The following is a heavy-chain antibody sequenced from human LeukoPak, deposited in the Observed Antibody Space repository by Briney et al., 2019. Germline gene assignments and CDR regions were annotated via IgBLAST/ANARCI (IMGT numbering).Heavy chain of an antibody. J-gene: IGHJ5*02. CDR2: IKQDGSEK. Sequence: GGSLRLSCAASGFTFSSYWMSWVRQAPGKGLEWVANIKQDGSEKYYVDSVKGRFTISRDNAKNSLYLQMNSLRAEDTAVYYCARVRGVWYNWFDPWGQGTLVTVSS. V-gene: IGHV3-7*01. CDR3: ARVRGVWYNWFDP. D-gene: IGHD3-10*01. CDR1: GFTFSSYW.